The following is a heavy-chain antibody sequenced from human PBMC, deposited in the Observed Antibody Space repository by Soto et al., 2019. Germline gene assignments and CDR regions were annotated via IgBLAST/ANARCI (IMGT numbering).Heavy chain of an antibody. D-gene: IGHD6-13*01. CDR3: ARDIGGVAAAANWFDP. V-gene: IGHV1-2*04. CDR1: GYTFTGYY. Sequence: QVQLVQSGAEVKKPGASVKVSCKTSGYTFTGYYMHWVRQAPGQGLEWMGWINPNSGGTNYAQKFQGWVTMTRDTSISTAYMERSRLRSDDTAVYYCARDIGGVAAAANWFDPWGQGTLVTVSS. CDR2: INPNSGGT. J-gene: IGHJ5*02.